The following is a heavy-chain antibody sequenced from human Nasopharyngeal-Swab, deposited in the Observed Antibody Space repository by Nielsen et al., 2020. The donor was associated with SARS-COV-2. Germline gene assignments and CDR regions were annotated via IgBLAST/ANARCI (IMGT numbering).Heavy chain of an antibody. D-gene: IGHD3-16*01. CDR1: GFTFSSYW. Sequence: GESLKISCAASGFTFSSYWMHWVRQAPGKGLVWVSRTNSDGSSTSYADSVKGRFTISRDNAKNTLYLQMNSLRAEDTAVYYCAGHQLGEDQVPGWGWFDPWGQGALVTVSS. CDR3: AGHQLGEDQVPGWGWFDP. J-gene: IGHJ5*02. CDR2: TNSDGSST. V-gene: IGHV3-74*01.